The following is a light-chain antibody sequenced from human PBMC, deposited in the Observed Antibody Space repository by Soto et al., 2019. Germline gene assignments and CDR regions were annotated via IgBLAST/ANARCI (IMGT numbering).Light chain of an antibody. CDR2: GAF. CDR1: QSAGTN. Sequence: EIVMTQSPATLTVSPGERATLSCRASQSAGTNLAWYQQKPGQAPRLLIGGAFTRATGIPARFSGSGSGTEFTLTISSLQSEDFAVFYCQQYNQWPITFGQGTRLEI. J-gene: IGKJ5*01. V-gene: IGKV3-15*01. CDR3: QQYNQWPIT.